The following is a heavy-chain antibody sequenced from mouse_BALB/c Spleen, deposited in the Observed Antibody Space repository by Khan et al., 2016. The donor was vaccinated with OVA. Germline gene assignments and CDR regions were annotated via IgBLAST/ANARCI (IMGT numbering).Heavy chain of an antibody. J-gene: IGHJ2*01. CDR3: AKVYGGDFDY. CDR1: GYSITSDYA. Sequence: VQLKESGPGLVKPSQSLSLTCTVTGYSITSDYAWNWIRQFPGNKLEWMGHISYSGNTKYNPSLKSRISVTRDTSKNQIFLQLNSVTSEDTATYDSAKVYGGDFDYWGQGTTLTVSS. D-gene: IGHD1-2*01. CDR2: ISYSGNT. V-gene: IGHV3-2*02.